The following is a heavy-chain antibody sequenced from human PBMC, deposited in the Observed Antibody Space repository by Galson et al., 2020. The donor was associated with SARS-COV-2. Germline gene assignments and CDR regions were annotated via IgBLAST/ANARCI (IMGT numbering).Heavy chain of an antibody. D-gene: IGHD2-2*01. CDR1: GFAFSDYA. Sequence: GSLRLSCSASGFAFSDYAMHWVRQVPGKGLQYVSALSSTGGTSFYADSVSGRFTMSRDNSKNTFYLQMTGLRVEDTAFYYCLAYSSTRHNYWGQGTLVTVSS. CDR2: LSSTGGTS. V-gene: IGHV3-64D*09. J-gene: IGHJ4*02. CDR3: LAYSSTRHNY.